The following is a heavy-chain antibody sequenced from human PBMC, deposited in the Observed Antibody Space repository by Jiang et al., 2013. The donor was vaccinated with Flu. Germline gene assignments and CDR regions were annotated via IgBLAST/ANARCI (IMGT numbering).Heavy chain of an antibody. CDR1: GFTFSSYA. CDR3: ASSIAAAASGPYYYGMDV. V-gene: IGHV3-30-3*01. D-gene: IGHD6-13*01. Sequence: VQLLESGGGVVQPGRSLRLSCAASGFTFSSYAMHWVRQAPGKGLEWVAVISYDGSNKYYADSAKGRFTISRDNSKNTLYLQMNSLRAEDTAVYYCASSIAAAASGPYYYGMDVWGQGTTVTVSS. CDR2: ISYDGSNK. J-gene: IGHJ6*02.